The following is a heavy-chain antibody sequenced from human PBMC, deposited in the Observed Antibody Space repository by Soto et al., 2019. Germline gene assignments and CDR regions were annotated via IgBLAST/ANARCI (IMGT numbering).Heavy chain of an antibody. CDR2: MNPNSGNT. Sequence: VEVSCKASRSTFTSYDINWVRQATGQGLEWMGWMNPNSGNTGYAQKFQGRVTMTRNTSISTAYMELSSLRSEDTAVYYCARGGAVAGTYYYYYGMDVWGKGTTVTVSS. D-gene: IGHD6-19*01. CDR3: ARGGAVAGTYYYYYGMDV. V-gene: IGHV1-8*01. J-gene: IGHJ6*04. CDR1: RSTFTSYD.